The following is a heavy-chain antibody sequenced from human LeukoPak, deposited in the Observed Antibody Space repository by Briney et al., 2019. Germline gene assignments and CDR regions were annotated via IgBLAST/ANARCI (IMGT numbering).Heavy chain of an antibody. CDR3: ARIVRGYSYGPPDYYFDY. D-gene: IGHD5-18*01. V-gene: IGHV5-10-1*01. J-gene: IGHJ4*02. CDR2: IDPSDSYT. CDR1: GYSSTSYW. Sequence: GESLKISCKGSGYSSTSYWISWVRQMPGKGLEWMGRIDPSDSYTNYSPSFQGHVTISADKSISTAYLQWSSLKASDTAMYYCARIVRGYSYGPPDYYFDYWGQGTLVTVSS.